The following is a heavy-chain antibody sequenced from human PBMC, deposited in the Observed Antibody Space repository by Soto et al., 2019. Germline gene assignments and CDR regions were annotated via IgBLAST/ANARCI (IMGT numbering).Heavy chain of an antibody. CDR3: ARGGRYCTNGVCSAYYFDY. Sequence: PSETLSLTCAVYGGSFSGYYWSWIRQPPGKGLEWIGEVSHSGSTNYNPSLKSRVTISLDTSENQFSLKLSSVTAADTAVYYCARGGRYCTNGVCSAYYFDYWGQGTLVTVSS. D-gene: IGHD2-8*01. CDR1: GGSFSGYY. V-gene: IGHV4-34*01. J-gene: IGHJ4*02. CDR2: VSHSGST.